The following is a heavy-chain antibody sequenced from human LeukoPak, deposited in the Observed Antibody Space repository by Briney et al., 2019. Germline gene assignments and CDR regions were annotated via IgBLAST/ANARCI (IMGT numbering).Heavy chain of an antibody. CDR2: INPNSGGT. CDR1: GYTFTGYY. CDR3: ARVPPMVRGVIIRGFWFGP. Sequence: ASVKVSCKASGYTFTGYYMHWVRQAPGQGLEWMGWINPNSGGTNYAQKFQGRATMTRDTSISTAYMELSRLRSDDTAVYYCARVPPMVRGVIIRGFWFGPWGQGTLVTVSS. J-gene: IGHJ5*02. D-gene: IGHD3-10*01. V-gene: IGHV1-2*02.